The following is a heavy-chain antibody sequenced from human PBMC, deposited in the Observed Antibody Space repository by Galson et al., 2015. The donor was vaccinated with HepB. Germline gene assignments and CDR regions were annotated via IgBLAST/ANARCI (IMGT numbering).Heavy chain of an antibody. Sequence: SLRLSCAASGFTFSSYAMHWVRQAPGEGLEWVAVISYDGSNKYYADSVKGRFTISRDNSKNTLYLQMNSLRAEDTAVYYCARRLAFDIWGQGTMVTVSS. CDR1: GFTFSSYA. CDR3: ARRLAFDI. V-gene: IGHV3-30-3*01. D-gene: IGHD3-16*01. CDR2: ISYDGSNK. J-gene: IGHJ3*02.